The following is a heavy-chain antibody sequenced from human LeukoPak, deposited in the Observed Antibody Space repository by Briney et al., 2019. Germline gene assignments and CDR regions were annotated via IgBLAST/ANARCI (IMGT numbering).Heavy chain of an antibody. Sequence: ASVKVSCKVSGYTLTELSMHWVRQAPGKGLEWMGGFDPEDGETIYAQKFQGRVTMTEDTSTDTAYMELSSLRSEDTAVYYCATALLWFGELLPRFDYWGQGTLVTVSS. D-gene: IGHD3-10*01. CDR3: ATALLWFGELLPRFDY. CDR1: GYTLTELS. J-gene: IGHJ4*02. V-gene: IGHV1-24*01. CDR2: FDPEDGET.